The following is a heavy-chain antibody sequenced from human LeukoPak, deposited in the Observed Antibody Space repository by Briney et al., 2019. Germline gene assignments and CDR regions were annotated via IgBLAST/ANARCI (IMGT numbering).Heavy chain of an antibody. CDR1: GVSIRRYY. CDR2: IYASGST. V-gene: IGHV4-4*07. Sequence: SSETLSLTCTVSGVSIRRYYWSWIRQPAGKGLEWIGRIYASGSTNYNPSLKSRVTMSADTSKNQFSLRLSSVTAADTAVYYCARAFVATGRGPVSEGAMFDYWGQGTLVTVSS. CDR3: ARAFVATGRGPVSEGAMFDY. D-gene: IGHD6-13*01. J-gene: IGHJ4*02.